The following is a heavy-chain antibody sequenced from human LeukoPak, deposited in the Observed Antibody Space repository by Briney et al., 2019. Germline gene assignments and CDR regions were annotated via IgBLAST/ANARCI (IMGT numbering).Heavy chain of an antibody. Sequence: PSGTLSLTCAVSGGSISSSNWWSWVRQPPGKGLEWIGEIYHSGSTNYNPSLKSRVTISVDKSKNQFSLKLSSVTAADTAVYYCARAPIVATISFFDYWGQGTLVTVSS. CDR1: GGSISSSNW. CDR3: ARAPIVATISFFDY. CDR2: IYHSGST. V-gene: IGHV4-4*02. D-gene: IGHD5-12*01. J-gene: IGHJ4*02.